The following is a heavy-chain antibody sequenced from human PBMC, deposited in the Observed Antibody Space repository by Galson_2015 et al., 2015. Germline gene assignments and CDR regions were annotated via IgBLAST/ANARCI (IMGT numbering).Heavy chain of an antibody. CDR3: ARGGADVDAGLENY. CDR2: ISSSSSYI. D-gene: IGHD5-24*01. CDR1: GFTFSSYS. Sequence: SLRLSCAASGFTFSSYSMNWVRQAPGKGLEWVSSISSSSSYIYYADSVKGRFTISRDNAKNSLYLQMNSLRAEDTAVYYCARGGADVDAGLENYWGQGTLVTVSS. V-gene: IGHV3-21*01. J-gene: IGHJ4*02.